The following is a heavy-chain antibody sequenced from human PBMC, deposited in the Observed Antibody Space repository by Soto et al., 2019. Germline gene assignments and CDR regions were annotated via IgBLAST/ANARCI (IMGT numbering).Heavy chain of an antibody. CDR1: GGSISSYY. CDR2: IYYSGST. Sequence: TSDTLSLTCTVSGGSISSYYWSWIRQPPGKGLEWIGYIYYSGSTNYNPSLKSRVTISVDTSKNQFSLKLSSVTAADTAVYYCARGRVVWSSINFDYWGQGTLVTVSS. J-gene: IGHJ4*02. V-gene: IGHV4-59*07. D-gene: IGHD2-2*01. CDR3: ARGRVVWSSINFDY.